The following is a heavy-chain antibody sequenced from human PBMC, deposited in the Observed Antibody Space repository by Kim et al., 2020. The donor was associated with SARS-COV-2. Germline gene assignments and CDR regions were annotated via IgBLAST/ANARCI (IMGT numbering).Heavy chain of an antibody. V-gene: IGHV4-59*01. D-gene: IGHD5-18*01. J-gene: IGHJ3*02. CDR3: ARRGYSYGFIAFDI. Sequence: HPSPQSRVTIPVDRSKNQLSLKLSSVTAADTAVYYCARRGYSYGFIAFDIWGQGTMVTVSS.